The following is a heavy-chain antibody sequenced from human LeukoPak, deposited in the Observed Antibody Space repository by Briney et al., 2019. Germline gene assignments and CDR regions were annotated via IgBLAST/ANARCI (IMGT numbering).Heavy chain of an antibody. Sequence: SETLSLTCTVSGGSISSGSYYWSWIRQPAGKGLEWIGRIYTSGSTNYNPSLKSRVTISVDTSKNQFSLKLSSVTAADTAVYYCARDRGGSYLSRFDYWDQGTLVTVSS. CDR3: ARDRGGSYLSRFDY. CDR2: IYTSGST. D-gene: IGHD1-26*01. J-gene: IGHJ4*02. CDR1: GGSISSGSYY. V-gene: IGHV4-61*02.